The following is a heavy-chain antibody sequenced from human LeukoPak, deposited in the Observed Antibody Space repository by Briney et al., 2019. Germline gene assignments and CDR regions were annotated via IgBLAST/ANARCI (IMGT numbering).Heavy chain of an antibody. Sequence: PGGSLRLSCVVSRLTFCSYDMTWVRQAPGKGLEWVSSISGSGDNTPTADSVKGRFIISRDNSKNTLYLQMNSLRAEDTAVYYCAKDLVWFGDFPPDDPWGQGTLVTVSS. J-gene: IGHJ5*02. CDR1: RLTFCSYD. D-gene: IGHD3-10*01. CDR3: AKDLVWFGDFPPDDP. CDR2: ISGSGDNT. V-gene: IGHV3-23*01.